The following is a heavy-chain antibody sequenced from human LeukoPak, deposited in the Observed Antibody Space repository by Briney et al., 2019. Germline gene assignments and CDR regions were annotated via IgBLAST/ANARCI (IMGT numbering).Heavy chain of an antibody. CDR2: INPSGGST. J-gene: IGHJ5*02. D-gene: IGHD3-3*01. CDR3: ARDSPILGWFDP. Sequence: GASVKVSCKASGYTFTSYYMHWVRQAPGQGLEWMGIINPSGGSTSYAQKLQGRVTMTRDTSASTVYMELSSLRSEDTAVYYCARDSPILGWFDPWGQGTLVTVSS. CDR1: GYTFTSYY. V-gene: IGHV1-46*01.